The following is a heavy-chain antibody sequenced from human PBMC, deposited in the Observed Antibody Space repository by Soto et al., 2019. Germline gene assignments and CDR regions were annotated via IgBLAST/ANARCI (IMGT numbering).Heavy chain of an antibody. Sequence: GASVKVSCKASGGTFSSYAISWVRQAPGQGLEWMGGIIPIFGTANYAQKFQGRVTITADESTSTAYMELSSLRSEDTAVYYCAGRGIAVAGAEFDYWGQGTLVTVSS. CDR3: AGRGIAVAGAEFDY. J-gene: IGHJ4*02. D-gene: IGHD6-19*01. CDR2: IIPIFGTA. V-gene: IGHV1-69*13. CDR1: GGTFSSYA.